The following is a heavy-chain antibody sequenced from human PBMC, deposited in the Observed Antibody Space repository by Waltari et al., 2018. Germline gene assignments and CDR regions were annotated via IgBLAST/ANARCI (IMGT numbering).Heavy chain of an antibody. CDR2: IWYDGSNK. D-gene: IGHD4-17*01. Sequence: QVQLVESGGGVVQPGRSLRLSCAASGFTFSSYGMHWVRQAPGKGLEWVAVIWYDGSNKYYADSVKGRFTISRDNSKNTLYLQMNSLRVEDTAVYYCAREGLRYYPEDYRGQGTLVTVSS. V-gene: IGHV3-33*01. CDR1: GFTFSSYG. J-gene: IGHJ4*02. CDR3: AREGLRYYPEDY.